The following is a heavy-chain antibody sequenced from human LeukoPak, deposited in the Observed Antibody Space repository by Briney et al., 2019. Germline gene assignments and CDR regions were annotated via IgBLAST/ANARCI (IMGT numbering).Heavy chain of an antibody. CDR2: VFFSGNT. V-gene: IGHV4-39*07. J-gene: IGHJ5*02. CDR1: GDSISTSSYY. D-gene: IGHD2-15*01. Sequence: SETLSLTCTVSGDSISTSSYYWGWIRQPPGRGLEWIGSVFFSGNTYYEPSLKSRVTISVATSTNQFSLNVRSVSAADTAVYYCARDPSRSCAGGNCFSSWGQGTLVIVSS. CDR3: ARDPSRSCAGGNCFSS.